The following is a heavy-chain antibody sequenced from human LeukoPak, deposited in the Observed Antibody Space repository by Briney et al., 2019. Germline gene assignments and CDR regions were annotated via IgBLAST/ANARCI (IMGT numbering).Heavy chain of an antibody. V-gene: IGHV3-23*01. CDR2: ISGSGGST. CDR3: AKSQIYSVAPFDY. D-gene: IGHD6-19*01. CDR1: GFTFSSYG. J-gene: IGHJ4*02. Sequence: GGTLRLSCAASGFTFSSYGMSWVRQAPGKGLEWVSAISGSGGSTYYADSVKGRFTISRDNSKNTLYLQMNSLRAEDTAVYHCAKSQIYSVAPFDYWGQGTLVTVSS.